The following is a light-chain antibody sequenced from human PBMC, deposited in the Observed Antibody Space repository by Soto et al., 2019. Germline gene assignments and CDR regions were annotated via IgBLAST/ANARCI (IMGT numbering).Light chain of an antibody. CDR1: DSDVGGYNY. CDR2: EVS. V-gene: IGLV2-14*01. J-gene: IGLJ1*01. Sequence: QSALTQPASVSGSPGQSITISCTGTDSDVGGYNYVSWYQQHPGKAPKLMIYEVSNRPSGVSTRFSGSKSGNTASLTISGLQAEDEVDYYCSSYTTSSTPYVFGTGTKVTVL. CDR3: SSYTTSSTPYV.